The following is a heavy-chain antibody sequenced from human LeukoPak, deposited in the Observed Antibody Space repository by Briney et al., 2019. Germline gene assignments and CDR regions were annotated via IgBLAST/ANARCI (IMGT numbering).Heavy chain of an antibody. CDR3: ASGYYDFWSGLY. J-gene: IGHJ4*02. CDR1: GFTFSSYA. CDR2: ISGSGGST. V-gene: IGHV3-23*01. D-gene: IGHD3-3*01. Sequence: TGGSLRLSCAASGFTFSSYAMSWVRQAPGKGLEWVSAISGSGGSTYYADSVKGRFTISRDNSKNTLYLQMNSLRAEDTAVYYCASGYYDFWSGLYWGQGTLVTVSS.